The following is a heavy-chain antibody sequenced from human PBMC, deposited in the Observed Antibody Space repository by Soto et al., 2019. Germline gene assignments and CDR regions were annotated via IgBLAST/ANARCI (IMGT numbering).Heavy chain of an antibody. D-gene: IGHD3-3*01. J-gene: IGHJ4*02. CDR2: IFSNDEK. CDR3: ARRRDFWSVQFDY. CDR1: GFSLSNARMG. V-gene: IGHV2-26*01. Sequence: QVTLKESGPVLVKPTETLTLTCTVSGFSLSNARMGVSWIRQPPGKALEWLAHIFSNDEKSYSTSLKSRLTISKDTSKSPVVLTMTNMDPVDTVTYYCARRRDFWSVQFDYWGQGTLVTVSS.